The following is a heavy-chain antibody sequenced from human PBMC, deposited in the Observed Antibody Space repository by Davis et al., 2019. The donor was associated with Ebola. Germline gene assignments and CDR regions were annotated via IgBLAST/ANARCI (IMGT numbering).Heavy chain of an antibody. CDR3: AREGYCTGGVCYNENAFDI. D-gene: IGHD2-8*02. CDR1: GGSISSSSYY. J-gene: IGHJ3*02. V-gene: IGHV4-61*02. CDR2: IYTSGST. Sequence: PSETLSLTCTVSGGSISSSSYYWSWIRQPAGKGLEWIGRIYTSGSTKYNPSLKSRVTMSVDTSKNQFSLKLSSVTAADTAVYYCAREGYCTGGVCYNENAFDIWGQGTMVTVSS.